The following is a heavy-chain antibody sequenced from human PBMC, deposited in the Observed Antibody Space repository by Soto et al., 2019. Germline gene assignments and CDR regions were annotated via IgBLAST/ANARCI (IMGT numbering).Heavy chain of an antibody. J-gene: IGHJ4*02. CDR3: ARESLGDYDTSTYHIDYFDY. D-gene: IGHD3-22*01. CDR2: IYYTGST. V-gene: IGHV4-59*01. CDR1: GGSLSSYY. Sequence: QVQLQESGPGLVRPSETLSLTCTVSGGSLSSYYWSWIRQSPGKGLEWIGYIYYTGSTKFHPSLKSRVTISVDRSKNQFSLNLSSLTAADTAVYYCARESLGDYDTSTYHIDYFDYWGRGTLVTVSS.